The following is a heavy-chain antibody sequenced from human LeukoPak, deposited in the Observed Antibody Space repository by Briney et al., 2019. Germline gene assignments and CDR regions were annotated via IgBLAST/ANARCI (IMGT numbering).Heavy chain of an antibody. CDR1: GYTFTSYG. CDR2: ISAYNGNT. D-gene: IGHD3-22*01. Sequence: GASVKVSCKASGYTFTSYGISWVRQAPGQGLEWMGWISAYNGNTNYAQKLQGRVTMTTDTSTSTAYMEVRSLRSDDTAVYYCARGHYYDSSGSHYYYYMDVWGKGTTVTVSS. J-gene: IGHJ6*03. CDR3: ARGHYYDSSGSHYYYYMDV. V-gene: IGHV1-18*01.